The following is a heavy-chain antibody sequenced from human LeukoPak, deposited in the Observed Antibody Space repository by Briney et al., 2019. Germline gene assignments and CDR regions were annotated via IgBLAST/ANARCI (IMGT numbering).Heavy chain of an antibody. V-gene: IGHV4-59*01. Sequence: SETLSLTCTVSGGSISSYYWSWIRQPPGKGLEWIGYIYYSGSTNYNPSLKSRVTISVDTSKNQFSLRLSSVTAADTAVYYCARVYSGYDPTSWAPQNWFDPWGQGTLVTVSS. CDR2: IYYSGST. J-gene: IGHJ5*02. CDR1: GGSISSYY. CDR3: ARVYSGYDPTSWAPQNWFDP. D-gene: IGHD5-12*01.